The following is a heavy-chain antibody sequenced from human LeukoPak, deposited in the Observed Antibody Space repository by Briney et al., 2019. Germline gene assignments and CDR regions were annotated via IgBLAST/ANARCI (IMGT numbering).Heavy chain of an antibody. Sequence: PGGSLRLSCAASGFTFSDYYMSWIRQAPGKGLEWVSYISSSGSTIYYADSVKGRFTISRDNAKNSLYLQMNSLRAEDTAVYYCARHPEGYCSSTSCYGGYFQHWGQGTLVTVSS. D-gene: IGHD2-2*01. CDR2: ISSSGSTI. J-gene: IGHJ1*01. V-gene: IGHV3-11*04. CDR3: ARHPEGYCSSTSCYGGYFQH. CDR1: GFTFSDYY.